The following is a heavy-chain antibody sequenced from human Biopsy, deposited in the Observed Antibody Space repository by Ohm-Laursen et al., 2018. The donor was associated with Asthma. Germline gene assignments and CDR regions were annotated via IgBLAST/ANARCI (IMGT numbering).Heavy chain of an antibody. V-gene: IGHV1-18*01. CDR3: ARAVDYSHYYGIDV. CDR1: GYTFNSAG. J-gene: IGHJ6*02. Sequence: GASVKVSCKTSGYTFNSAGITWVRQAPGQGLEWMGWISVYNGNTKVAQKLQDIVTMITDTSTSTAYMELRSLRSDGTAVYFCARAVDYSHYYGIDVWGQGTTVTVS. CDR2: ISVYNGNT. D-gene: IGHD3-10*01.